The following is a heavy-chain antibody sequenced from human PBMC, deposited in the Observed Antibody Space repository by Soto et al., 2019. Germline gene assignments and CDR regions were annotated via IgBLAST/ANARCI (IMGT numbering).Heavy chain of an antibody. V-gene: IGHV1-69*13. CDR3: ARVGTTGDRGYYYGMDV. CDR1: GGTFSSYA. D-gene: IGHD7-27*01. J-gene: IGHJ6*02. CDR2: IIPIFGTA. Sequence: GASVKVSCKASGGTFSSYAISWVRQAPGQGLEWMGGIIPIFGTANYAQKFQGRVTITADESTSTAYMELSSLRSEDTAVYYCARVGTTGDRGYYYGMDVWGQGTTVTVSS.